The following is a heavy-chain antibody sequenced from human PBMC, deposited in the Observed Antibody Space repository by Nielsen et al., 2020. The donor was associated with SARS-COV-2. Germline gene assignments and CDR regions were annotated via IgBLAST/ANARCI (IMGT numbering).Heavy chain of an antibody. Sequence: VRQAPGKGLEWVSSISSSSSYIYYADSVKGRFTISRDNAKNSLYLQMNNLRAEDTAVYYCAKDRTPRAVTTVGYYYYYGMDVWGQGTTVTVSS. V-gene: IGHV3-21*01. CDR2: ISSSSSYI. D-gene: IGHD4-23*01. CDR3: AKDRTPRAVTTVGYYYYYGMDV. J-gene: IGHJ6*02.